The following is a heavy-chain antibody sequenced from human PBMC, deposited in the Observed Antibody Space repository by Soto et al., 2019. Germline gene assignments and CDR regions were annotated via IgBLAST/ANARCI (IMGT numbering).Heavy chain of an antibody. CDR2: ISYDGSNK. J-gene: IGHJ3*02. CDR1: GFTFSSYG. D-gene: IGHD2-21*02. CDR3: AKDWEESGAYYDAFDI. V-gene: IGHV3-30*18. Sequence: TGGSLRLSCAASGFTFSSYGMHWVRQAPGKGLEWVAVISYDGSNKYYADSVKGRFTISRDNSKNTLYLQMNSLRAEDTAVYYCAKDWEESGAYYDAFDIWGQGTMVTVSS.